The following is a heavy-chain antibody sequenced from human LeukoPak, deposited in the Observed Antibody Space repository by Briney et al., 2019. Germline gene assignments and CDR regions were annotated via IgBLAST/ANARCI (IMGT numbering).Heavy chain of an antibody. Sequence: SETLSLTCTVSGGSISSYYWSWIRQPPGKGLEWIGYIYYSGSTNYNPSLKSRVTISVDTSKNQFSLKLSSVTAADTAVYYCASSGSYYGYFQHWGQGTLVTVAS. V-gene: IGHV4-59*08. CDR3: ASSGSYYGYFQH. CDR2: IYYSGST. D-gene: IGHD1-26*01. CDR1: GGSISSYY. J-gene: IGHJ1*01.